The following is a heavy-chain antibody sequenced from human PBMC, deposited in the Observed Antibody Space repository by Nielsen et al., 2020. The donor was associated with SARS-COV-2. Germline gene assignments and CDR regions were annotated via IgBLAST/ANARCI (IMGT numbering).Heavy chain of an antibody. D-gene: IGHD5-12*01. Sequence: SDTLSLTCTVSGGSISICGYYWIWIRHHPGKGLEWIGYIYFSGRTCYNPSLKSRVTISVDTSKNQFSLSLRSVTAADTAVYYCARESSGYDHYNYGMDVWGQGTTVTVSS. CDR2: IYFSGRT. J-gene: IGHJ6*02. CDR1: GGSISICGYY. V-gene: IGHV4-31*03. CDR3: ARESSGYDHYNYGMDV.